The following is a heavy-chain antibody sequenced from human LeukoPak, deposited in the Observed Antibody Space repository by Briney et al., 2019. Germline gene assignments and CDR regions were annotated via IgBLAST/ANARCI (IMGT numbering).Heavy chain of an antibody. Sequence: ASVKVSCKASGYTFTSYYMHWVRQAPRQGLEWMGIINPSGGSTSYAQKFQGRVTMTRDMSTSTVYMELSSLRSEDTAVYYCARETMIDYMAVWGKGTTVTVSS. CDR1: GYTFTSYY. CDR2: INPSGGST. V-gene: IGHV1-46*01. D-gene: IGHD3-22*01. J-gene: IGHJ6*03. CDR3: ARETMIDYMAV.